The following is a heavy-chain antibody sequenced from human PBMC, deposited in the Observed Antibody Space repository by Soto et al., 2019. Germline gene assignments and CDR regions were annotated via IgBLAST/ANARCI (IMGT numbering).Heavy chain of an antibody. V-gene: IGHV3-23*01. D-gene: IGHD3-22*01. Sequence: EVQLLESGGDLVQPGGSLRLSCAASGFTFSSYVMSWVRQAPGKGLEWVSAMTGSGGATYYADSVKGRFTISRDHXXXXXXXXXXXXXXXXXAFYYCAKGSASARPYYFDFWGHGTLVTVSS. CDR1: GFTFSSYV. CDR3: AKGSASARPYYFDF. CDR2: MTGSGGAT. J-gene: IGHJ4*01.